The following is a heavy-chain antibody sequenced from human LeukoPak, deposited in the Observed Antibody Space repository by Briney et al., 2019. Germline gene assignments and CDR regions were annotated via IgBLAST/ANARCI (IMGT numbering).Heavy chain of an antibody. CDR1: GFTFDDYA. J-gene: IGHJ4*02. Sequence: GGSLRLSCAASGFTFDDYAMHWVRRAPGKGLEWVSGISGSGDNTYYADSVKGRFTISRDNSKNMLYVQVNSLGTEDTAAYYCAKGSYYDSSGSFYFDYWGQGTLVTVSS. D-gene: IGHD3-22*01. CDR2: ISGSGDNT. CDR3: AKGSYYDSSGSFYFDY. V-gene: IGHV3-23*01.